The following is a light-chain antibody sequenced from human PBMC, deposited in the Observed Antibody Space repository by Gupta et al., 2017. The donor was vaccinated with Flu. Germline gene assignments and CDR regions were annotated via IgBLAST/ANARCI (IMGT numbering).Light chain of an antibody. V-gene: IGLV2-14*01. CDR1: SSDVGAYNR. Sequence: QSALTQPASVSGSPGQSITISCTGTSSDVGAYNRVSWYQQYPGKAPKLMIYEVSNRPSGVSNRFSGSKSANMDSLTISGLQAEDDADYYCSSFTTSNTWVFGGGTKLTVL. CDR2: EVS. J-gene: IGLJ3*02. CDR3: SSFTTSNTWV.